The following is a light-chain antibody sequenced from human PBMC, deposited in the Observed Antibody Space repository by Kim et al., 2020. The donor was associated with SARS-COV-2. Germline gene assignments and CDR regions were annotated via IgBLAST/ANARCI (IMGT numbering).Light chain of an antibody. J-gene: IGKJ2*01. CDR3: HQYAASPLT. CDR1: KSVGRNY. V-gene: IGKV3-20*01. CDR2: AAS. Sequence: STERTSARSSQTCKSVGRNYLTWYQQNPGQPPRLLIYAASSRATGIPDRFSGGGSGTDFTLTITRLEPEDSAVYYCHQYAASPLTFGQGTKLEI.